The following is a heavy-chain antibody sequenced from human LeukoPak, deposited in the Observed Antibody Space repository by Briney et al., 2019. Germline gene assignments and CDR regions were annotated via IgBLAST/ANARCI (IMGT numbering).Heavy chain of an antibody. J-gene: IGHJ3*02. D-gene: IGHD3-22*01. CDR3: ARDYWGYYDSSGYHDAFDI. CDR2: TYYRSKWYN. CDR1: GDSVSSNSAA. Sequence: PSQTLSLTCAISGDSVSSNSAAWHWIRQSPSRGLEWLGRTYYRSKWYNDYAVSVKSRITIDPDTSKNQFSLQLNSATPEDTAVYYCARDYWGYYDSSGYHDAFDIWGRGTMVTVSS. V-gene: IGHV6-1*01.